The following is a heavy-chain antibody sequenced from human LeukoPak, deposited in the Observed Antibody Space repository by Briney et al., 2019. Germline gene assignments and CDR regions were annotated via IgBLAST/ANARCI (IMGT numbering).Heavy chain of an antibody. V-gene: IGHV3-30*02. Sequence: QPGGPLRLSCAASGFTFSSYGIHWVRQAPGKGLEWVTFIGYDGRNKYYADSVKGRFTISRDNSKNTLYLQMNSLRAEDTAVYYCAKDNAYYYADYWGQGTLVTVSS. D-gene: IGHD3-10*01. J-gene: IGHJ4*02. CDR2: IGYDGRNK. CDR1: GFTFSSYG. CDR3: AKDNAYYYADY.